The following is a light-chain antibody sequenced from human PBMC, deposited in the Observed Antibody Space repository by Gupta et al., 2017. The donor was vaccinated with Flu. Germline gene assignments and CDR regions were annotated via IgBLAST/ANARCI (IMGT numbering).Light chain of an antibody. CDR2: WAS. Sequence: DLVMTQSPDSLAVSLGERATINCKSSQSVLYSSNNKNYLAWYQQKPGQPPKLLIYWASTRESGVPDRFSGSGSGTDFTLTISSLQAEDVAVYYCQQYYRTQTFGQGTKVEIK. CDR1: QSVLYSSNNKNY. J-gene: IGKJ1*01. CDR3: QQYYRTQT. V-gene: IGKV4-1*01.